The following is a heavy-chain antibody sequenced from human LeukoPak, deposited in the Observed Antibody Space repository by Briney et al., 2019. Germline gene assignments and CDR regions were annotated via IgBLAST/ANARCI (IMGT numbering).Heavy chain of an antibody. D-gene: IGHD3-9*01. CDR1: GGSISNYY. CDR3: ARAGYYDILTGYSDWFDP. V-gene: IGHV4-59*01. J-gene: IGHJ5*02. CDR2: IYYTGST. Sequence: PSETLSLTCAVSGGSISNYYWTWIRQPPGKGLEWIGYIYYTGSTNYNPSLKSRVTISVDTSKNQFSLKLSSVTAADTAVYYCARAGYYDILTGYSDWFDPWGQGTLVTVSS.